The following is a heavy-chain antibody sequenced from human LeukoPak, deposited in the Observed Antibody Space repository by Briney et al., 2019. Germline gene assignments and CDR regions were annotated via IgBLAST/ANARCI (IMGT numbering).Heavy chain of an antibody. CDR2: IGTAGDT. V-gene: IGHV3-13*01. Sequence: GGSLRLSCAASGFTFSSYDMHWVRQATGKGLVWVSAIGTAGDTYYPGSVKGRFTISRENAKNSLYLQMNSLRAGDAAVYYCARSNYYYDSSGYYYLDAFDIWGQGTMVTVSS. CDR3: ARSNYYYDSSGYYYLDAFDI. D-gene: IGHD3-22*01. J-gene: IGHJ3*02. CDR1: GFTFSSYD.